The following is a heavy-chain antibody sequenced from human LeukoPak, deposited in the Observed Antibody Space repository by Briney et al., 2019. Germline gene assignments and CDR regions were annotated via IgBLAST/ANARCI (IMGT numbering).Heavy chain of an antibody. J-gene: IGHJ4*02. D-gene: IGHD2-2*01. Sequence: GASVKVSCKASGYTFTCYYMHRVRQAPGQGLEWMGIINPSGGSTSYAQKFQGRVTMTRDTSTSTVYMELSSLRSEDTAVYYCARERGGGEYQPPAGFDYWGQGTLVTVSS. CDR3: ARERGGGEYQPPAGFDY. CDR1: GYTFTCYY. V-gene: IGHV1-46*01. CDR2: INPSGGST.